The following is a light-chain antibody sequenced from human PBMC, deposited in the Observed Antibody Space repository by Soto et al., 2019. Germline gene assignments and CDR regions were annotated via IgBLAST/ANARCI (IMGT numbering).Light chain of an antibody. CDR3: SSFKSSSTCV. Sequence: QSVRSHPASGSGSPGQSDAIYCTGTSSDVGSYNRVSWYQQPPGTAPKLLIYEVSNRPSGVPDRFSGSKSGNTASLTISGLQAEDEDDYYCSSFKSSSTCVFGPGTTVTV. J-gene: IGLJ1*01. CDR1: SSDVGSYNR. V-gene: IGLV2-18*02. CDR2: EVS.